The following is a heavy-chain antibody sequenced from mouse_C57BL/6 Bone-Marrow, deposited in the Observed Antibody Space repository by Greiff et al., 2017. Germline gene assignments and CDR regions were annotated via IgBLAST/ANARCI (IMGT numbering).Heavy chain of an antibody. CDR1: GFNIKDDY. CDR3: TKRTPPLTVEDY. J-gene: IGHJ2*01. Sequence: VQLQQSGAELVRPGASVKLSCTASGFNIKDDYMHWVKQRPEQGLEWIGWIDPENGDTEYASKFQGKATITADTSSNTAYLQLSSLTSEDTAVYYCTKRTPPLTVEDYWCQGTTLTVSS. V-gene: IGHV14-4*01. CDR2: IDPENGDT. D-gene: IGHD1-1*01.